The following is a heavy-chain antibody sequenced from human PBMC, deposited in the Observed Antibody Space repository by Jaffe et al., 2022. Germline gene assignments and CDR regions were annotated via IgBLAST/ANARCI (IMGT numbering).Heavy chain of an antibody. Sequence: QITLKESGPTLVKPTQTLTLTCTFSGFSLSTPGVGVGWIRQPPGKALEWLGIIYWQDEKHYSSSLRSRLTITKDTSKNQVVLTVTNMDPVDTGTYYCAHRDRPPDWSNNGGFDYWGQGILVTVSS. CDR2: IYWQDEK. J-gene: IGHJ4*02. V-gene: IGHV2-5*01. D-gene: IGHD4-4*01. CDR1: GFSLSTPGVG. CDR3: AHRDRPPDWSNNGGFDY.